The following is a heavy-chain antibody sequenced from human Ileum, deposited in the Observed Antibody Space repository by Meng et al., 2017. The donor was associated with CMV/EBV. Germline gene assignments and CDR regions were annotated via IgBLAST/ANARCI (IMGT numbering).Heavy chain of an antibody. Sequence: GGSLRLSCIASGFTFSDHTMNWVRQAPGKGLEWIASIAGSTDHIDYADSLRGRFIVSRDNVRNSLYLQLHSLRVADTATYFCVRDTPDFGSSLGMDVWGQGTSVTVSS. D-gene: IGHD6-6*01. CDR2: IAGSTDHI. V-gene: IGHV3-21*04. J-gene: IGHJ6*02. CDR1: GFTFSDHT. CDR3: VRDTPDFGSSLGMDV.